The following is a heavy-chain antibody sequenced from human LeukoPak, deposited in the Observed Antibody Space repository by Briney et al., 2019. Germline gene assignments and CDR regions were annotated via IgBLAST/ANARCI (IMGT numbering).Heavy chain of an antibody. Sequence: GGSLRLSCAASGFTFSNYWMHWVRQAPGKGLVWVSRINSDGINTSYADSVKGRFTISRDNAKNTLNLQMNSLRAEDTAVYYCARDYGGSLDYWGQGTLVTVSS. J-gene: IGHJ4*02. CDR3: ARDYGGSLDY. V-gene: IGHV3-74*01. D-gene: IGHD4-23*01. CDR1: GFTFSNYW. CDR2: INSDGINT.